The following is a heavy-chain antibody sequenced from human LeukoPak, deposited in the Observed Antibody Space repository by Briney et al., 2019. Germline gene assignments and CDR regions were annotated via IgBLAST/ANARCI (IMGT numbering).Heavy chain of an antibody. V-gene: IGHV3-30*01. D-gene: IGHD3-22*01. CDR3: ARGTRTTYYYDSSGYLEYFQH. CDR2: ISYDGSNK. J-gene: IGHJ1*01. CDR1: GFTFSSYA. Sequence: GSLRLSCAASGFTFSSYAMHWVRQAPGKGLEWVAVISYDGSNKYYADSVKGRFTISRDNSKNTLYLQMNSLRAEDTAVYYCARGTRTTYYYDSSGYLEYFQHWGQGTLVTVSS.